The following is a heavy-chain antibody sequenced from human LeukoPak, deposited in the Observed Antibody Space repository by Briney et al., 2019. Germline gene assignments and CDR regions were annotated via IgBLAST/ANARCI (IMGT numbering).Heavy chain of an antibody. J-gene: IGHJ3*02. CDR2: ISSSGSTI. CDR1: GFTFSSYE. V-gene: IGHV3-48*03. D-gene: IGHD2-15*01. CDR3: ARKYCSGGSCYNAFDI. Sequence: PAGGSLRLSCAASGFTFSSYEMNWVRQAPGKGLEWVSYISSSGSTIYYADSVRGRFTISRDNAKNSLFLQMNSLRAEDTAVYYCARKYCSGGSCYNAFDIWGQGTMVTVSS.